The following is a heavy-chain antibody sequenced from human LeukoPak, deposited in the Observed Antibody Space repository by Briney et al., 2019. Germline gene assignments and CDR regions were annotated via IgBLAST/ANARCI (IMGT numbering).Heavy chain of an antibody. CDR2: INHSGST. V-gene: IGHV4-34*01. J-gene: IGHJ6*02. CDR3: ARGLTYYDFWSGYRDYYYYGMDV. Sequence: SETLSLTCAVYGGSLSGYYWSWIRQPPGKGLEWIGEINHSGSTNYNPSLKSRVTISVDTSKNQFSLKLSSVTAADTAVYYCARGLTYYDFWSGYRDYYYYGMDVWGQGTTVTVSS. D-gene: IGHD3-3*01. CDR1: GGSLSGYY.